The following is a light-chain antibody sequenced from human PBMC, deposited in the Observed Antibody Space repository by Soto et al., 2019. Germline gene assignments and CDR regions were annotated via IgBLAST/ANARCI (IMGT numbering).Light chain of an antibody. CDR2: GAS. V-gene: IGKV3-20*01. CDR3: QQLHSYPIT. CDR1: QSVRSNY. J-gene: IGKJ5*01. Sequence: EIVLTQSPGTLSLSPGERATLSCRASQSVRSNYLAWYQRRPAQAPRLLIYGASSRATGIPDRFSGSGSGTDFTLTISRLETEDFATYYCQQLHSYPITFGQGTRLEIK.